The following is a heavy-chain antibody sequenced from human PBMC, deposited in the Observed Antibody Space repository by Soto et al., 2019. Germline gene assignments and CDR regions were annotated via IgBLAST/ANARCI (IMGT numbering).Heavy chain of an antibody. J-gene: IGHJ4*02. D-gene: IGHD3-22*01. Sequence: QVQLVQSGAEVKKPGSSVKVSCKASGGTFSSYAISWVRQAPGQGLEWMGGIIPIFGTANYAQKFQGRVTITADESTSTAYMELSSLRSEDTAVYYCASTSTYYYDSSGYYYFDYWGQGTLVTVSS. CDR3: ASTSTYYYDSSGYYYFDY. V-gene: IGHV1-69*12. CDR2: IIPIFGTA. CDR1: GGTFSSYA.